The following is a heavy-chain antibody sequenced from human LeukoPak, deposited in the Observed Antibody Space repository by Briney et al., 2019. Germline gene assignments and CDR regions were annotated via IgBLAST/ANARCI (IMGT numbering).Heavy chain of an antibody. CDR2: ISGSGGST. CDR1: GFTFSSYG. V-gene: IGHV3-23*01. J-gene: IGHJ4*02. Sequence: GGSLRLSCAASGFTFSSYGMSWVRQAPGKGLEWVSVISGSGGSTYYADSVKGRFTISRDNSKNTLYLLMNSLRAEDTAVYYCAIRKSGNAIDYWGQGTLVTVSS. D-gene: IGHD5-12*01. CDR3: AIRKSGNAIDY.